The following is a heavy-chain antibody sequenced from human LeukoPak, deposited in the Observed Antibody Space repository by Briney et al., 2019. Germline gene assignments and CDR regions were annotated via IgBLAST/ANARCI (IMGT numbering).Heavy chain of an antibody. CDR2: MYPGDSDT. CDR3: ARRYCSGGSCYDP. J-gene: IGHJ5*02. CDR1: GYTFTNYW. D-gene: IGHD2-15*01. V-gene: IGHV5-51*01. Sequence: GESLKISCKGSGYTFTNYWIGWVRQMPGKGLEWMGIMYPGDSDTRYSPSFQGQVTISADKSISTAYLQWSSLKASDTAMYYCARRYCSGGSCYDPWGQGTLVTVSS.